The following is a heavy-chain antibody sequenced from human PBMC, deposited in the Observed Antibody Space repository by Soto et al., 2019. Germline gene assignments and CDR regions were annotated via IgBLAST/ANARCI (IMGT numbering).Heavy chain of an antibody. D-gene: IGHD1-26*01. CDR1: GFTFSSYA. Sequence: EVPLVESGGGLVQPGGSLRLSCSASGFTFSSYAMHWVRQAPGKGLEYVSAISSNGGSTYYADSVKVRLTISRDNSKNTLYLQMSSLRAEDTAVYYCGKPGSYSYYFAYWGQGTLVTVSS. J-gene: IGHJ4*02. CDR3: GKPGSYSYYFAY. CDR2: ISSNGGST. V-gene: IGHV3-64D*06.